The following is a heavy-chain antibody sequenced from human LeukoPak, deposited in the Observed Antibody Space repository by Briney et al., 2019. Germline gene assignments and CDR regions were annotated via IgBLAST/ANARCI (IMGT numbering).Heavy chain of an antibody. V-gene: IGHV4-4*02. CDR3: ARLAAENYYDSSGYLDY. CDR2: IYHSGST. J-gene: IGHJ4*02. D-gene: IGHD3-22*01. Sequence: SGTLSLTCAVSGGSISSSNWWSWVRQPPGTGLEWIGEIYHSGSTNYNPSLKSRVTISVDKSKNQFSLKLSSVTAADTAVYYCARLAAENYYDSSGYLDYWGQGTLVTVSS. CDR1: GGSISSSNW.